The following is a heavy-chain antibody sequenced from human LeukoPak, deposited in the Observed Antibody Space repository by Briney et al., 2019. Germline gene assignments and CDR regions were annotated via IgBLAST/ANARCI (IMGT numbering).Heavy chain of an antibody. Sequence: PGRSLRLSCAASGFTFSSYGMPWVRQAPGKGLEWVAVISYDGSNKYYADSVKGRFTISRDNSKNTLYLQMNSLRAEDTAVYYCARPKSSGWFFDYWGQGTLVTVSS. D-gene: IGHD6-19*01. V-gene: IGHV3-30*03. CDR2: ISYDGSNK. J-gene: IGHJ4*02. CDR1: GFTFSSYG. CDR3: ARPKSSGWFFDY.